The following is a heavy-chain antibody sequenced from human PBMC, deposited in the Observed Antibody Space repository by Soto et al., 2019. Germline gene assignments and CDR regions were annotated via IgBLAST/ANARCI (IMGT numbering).Heavy chain of an antibody. CDR1: GGSISTYY. D-gene: IGHD5-12*01. V-gene: IGHV4-59*01. Sequence: SETLSLTCTVSGGSISTYYWNWIRQPPGKGLEWVGYTYYSGSTNYNPSLRSRVTISVDTSKNQFSLRLRSVTAADTAVYYCARNLDGYNPYIFDYWGHGTLVTVSS. CDR3: ARNLDGYNPYIFDY. J-gene: IGHJ4*01. CDR2: TYYSGST.